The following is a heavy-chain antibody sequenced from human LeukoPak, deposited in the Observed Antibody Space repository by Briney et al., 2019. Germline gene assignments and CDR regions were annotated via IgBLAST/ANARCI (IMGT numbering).Heavy chain of an antibody. J-gene: IGHJ4*02. Sequence: SETLSLTCNVSGGSISGYHWSWIRQPPGKGLEWLGYIYYSGSSNYNPSLKSRVTMSADTSKNQFSLKLSSVTAADTAVYYCAREKGIAAAGYYFDYWGQGTLVTVSS. CDR1: GGSISGYH. CDR3: AREKGIAAAGYYFDY. V-gene: IGHV4-59*01. CDR2: IYYSGSS. D-gene: IGHD6-13*01.